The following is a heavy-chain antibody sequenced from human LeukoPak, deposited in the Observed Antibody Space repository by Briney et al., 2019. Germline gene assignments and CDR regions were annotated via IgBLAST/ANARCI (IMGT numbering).Heavy chain of an antibody. CDR1: GSSFTSYW. Sequence: GASLQISCKGSGSSFTSYWIGWVRQMPGKGLEWMGIIYPGDSDTRYSPSFQGQVTISADKSISTAYLQWSSLKASDTAMYYCARQPYSSSWYDCWGQGTLVTVSS. CDR3: ARQPYSSSWYDC. J-gene: IGHJ4*02. V-gene: IGHV5-51*01. D-gene: IGHD6-13*01. CDR2: IYPGDSDT.